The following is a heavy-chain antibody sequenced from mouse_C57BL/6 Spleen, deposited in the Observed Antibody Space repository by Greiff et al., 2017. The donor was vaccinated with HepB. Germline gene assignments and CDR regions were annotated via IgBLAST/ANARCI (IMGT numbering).Heavy chain of an antibody. J-gene: IGHJ4*01. Sequence: QVQLQQPGAELVRPGSSVKLSCKASGYTFTSCWMDWVKQRPGQGLEWIGNIYPSDSETHYNQKFKDKATLTVDKSSSTAYMQLSSLTSEDSAVYYWASALRRDAMDYWGQGTSVTVSS. CDR1: GYTFTSCW. CDR3: ASALRRDAMDY. V-gene: IGHV1-61*01. CDR2: IYPSDSET. D-gene: IGHD1-1*01.